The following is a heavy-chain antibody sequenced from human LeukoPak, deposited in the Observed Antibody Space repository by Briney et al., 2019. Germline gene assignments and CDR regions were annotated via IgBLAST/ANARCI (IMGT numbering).Heavy chain of an antibody. CDR3: AKYSGMTGSAESAFDY. CDR2: ISYDGSNK. D-gene: IGHD6-13*01. Sequence: GGSLRLSCAASGFTVSSNYMSWVRQAPGKGLEWVAVISYDGSNKFYADSVKGRFTISRDNSKNTLYLQMNSLRAEDTAVYYSAKYSGMTGSAESAFDYWGQGTLVTVSS. V-gene: IGHV3-30*18. J-gene: IGHJ4*02. CDR1: GFTVSSNY.